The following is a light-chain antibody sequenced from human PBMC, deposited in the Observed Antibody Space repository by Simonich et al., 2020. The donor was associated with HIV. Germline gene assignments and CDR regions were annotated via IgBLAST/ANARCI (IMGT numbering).Light chain of an antibody. CDR1: QSVSSSY. CDR3: QQYSSSVWT. V-gene: IGKV3D-20*01. Sequence: EIVLTQSPGTLSLSPGERATLSCRASQSVSSSYLAWYQQKPGLAPRLLIYDASTRATGIPDRFSGSGSGTDYTLTISRLEPEDFAVYYCQQYSSSVWTFGQGTKVEIK. CDR2: DAS. J-gene: IGKJ1*01.